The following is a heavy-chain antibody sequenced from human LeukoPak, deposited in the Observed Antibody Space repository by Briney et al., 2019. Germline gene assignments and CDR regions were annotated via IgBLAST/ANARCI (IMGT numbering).Heavy chain of an antibody. Sequence: SGGSLRLSCAASGFTFSSYAMHWVRQAPGKGLEWVAVISYDGSNKYYADSVKGRFTVSRDNSKNTLYLQMNSLRAEDTAVYYCAREREWGLIVTRDYYMDVWGKGTTVTVSS. J-gene: IGHJ6*03. CDR2: ISYDGSNK. V-gene: IGHV3-30-3*01. D-gene: IGHD3-16*02. CDR3: AREREWGLIVTRDYYMDV. CDR1: GFTFSSYA.